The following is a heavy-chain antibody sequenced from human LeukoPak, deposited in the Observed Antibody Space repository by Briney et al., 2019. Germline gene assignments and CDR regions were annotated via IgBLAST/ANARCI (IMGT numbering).Heavy chain of an antibody. CDR2: ISGSGGST. V-gene: IGHV3-23*01. CDR3: AKLHDYAGYFDY. J-gene: IGHJ4*02. CDR1: RFTFSSYV. D-gene: IGHD4-17*01. Sequence: GGSLRLSCAASRFTFSSYVMSWVRQAPGKGLEWVSAISGSGGSTYYADSVKGRFTISRDYSKNTLYLQMNSLRAEDTAVYYCAKLHDYAGYFDYWGQGTLVTVSS.